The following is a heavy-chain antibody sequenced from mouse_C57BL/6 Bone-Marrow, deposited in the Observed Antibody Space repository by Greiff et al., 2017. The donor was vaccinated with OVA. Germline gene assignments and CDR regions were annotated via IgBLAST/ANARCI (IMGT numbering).Heavy chain of an antibody. CDR1: GFNIKDYY. J-gene: IGHJ3*01. V-gene: IGHV14-2*01. CDR3: ASDYYRTWFAY. Sequence: VQLQQSGAELVKPGASVKLSCTASGFNIKDYYMHWVKQRTEQGLEWIGRIDPEDGETTYAPKFPGKATITADTSSNTAYLQLSSLTSEDAAVHYCASDYYRTWFAYWGQGTLVTVSA. CDR2: IDPEDGET. D-gene: IGHD2-1*01.